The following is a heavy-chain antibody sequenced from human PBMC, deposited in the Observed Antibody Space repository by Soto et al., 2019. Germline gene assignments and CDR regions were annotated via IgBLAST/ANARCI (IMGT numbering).Heavy chain of an antibody. Sequence: QVQLQGSGPGLVKPSETLSLTYTVSGGSISSHYCSWIRQPPGQGLEWIGYIYYSGSTNYTPSRKSRITISLDTSTSQFPLRMSSVPAADTAVYFCAILDGYDHYFDYWGAGALVTVSS. J-gene: IGHJ4*02. CDR1: GGSISSHY. CDR2: IYYSGST. V-gene: IGHV4-59*08. D-gene: IGHD5-12*01. CDR3: AILDGYDHYFDY.